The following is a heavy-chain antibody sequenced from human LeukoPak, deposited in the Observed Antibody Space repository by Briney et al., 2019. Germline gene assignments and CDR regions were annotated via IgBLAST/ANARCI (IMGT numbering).Heavy chain of an antibody. Sequence: PSETLSLTCTVSGVSISSSNSYWGWIRQPAGKGLEWIGRIYTSGSTNYNPSLKSRVTISGDTSKNQFSLRLSSVTAADTAVYYCARASYSYDINGWVPFDYWGQGTLVTVSS. CDR2: IYTSGST. V-gene: IGHV4-61*02. CDR3: ARASYSYDINGWVPFDY. D-gene: IGHD3-22*01. J-gene: IGHJ4*02. CDR1: GVSISSSNSY.